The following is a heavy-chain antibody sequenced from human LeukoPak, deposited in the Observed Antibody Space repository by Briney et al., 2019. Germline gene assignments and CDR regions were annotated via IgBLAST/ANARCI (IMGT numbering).Heavy chain of an antibody. Sequence: GGSLRLSCAASGFTFSNYEMNWVRQAPGKGLEWVSYISSGGRTIYYADSVKGRFTISRDNAKKSLYLQMNSLRAEDTAVYYCARVIEGTDHYYYYYYMDVWGKGTTVTISS. CDR2: ISSGGRTI. V-gene: IGHV3-48*03. D-gene: IGHD1-7*01. J-gene: IGHJ6*03. CDR3: ARVIEGTDHYYYYYYMDV. CDR1: GFTFSNYE.